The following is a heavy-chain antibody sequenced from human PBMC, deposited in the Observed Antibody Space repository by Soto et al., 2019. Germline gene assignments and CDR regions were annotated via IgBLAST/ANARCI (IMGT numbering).Heavy chain of an antibody. CDR2: IIPIFGTA. Sequence: QVQLVQSGAEVKKPGSSVKVSCKAYGGTFSSYAISWVRQSPGQGLEWMGGIIPIFGTANYAQKFQGRVTITADQSTSAAYKELSSLRSEDTAVYYCARGGITIFGVVTNWFDPWGQGTLVTVSS. V-gene: IGHV1-69*01. D-gene: IGHD3-3*01. CDR3: ARGGITIFGVVTNWFDP. CDR1: GGTFSSYA. J-gene: IGHJ5*02.